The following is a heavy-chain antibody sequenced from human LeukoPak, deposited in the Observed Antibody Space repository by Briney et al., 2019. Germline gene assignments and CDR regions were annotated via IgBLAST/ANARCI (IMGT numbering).Heavy chain of an antibody. V-gene: IGHV4-34*01. CDR3: ASRHIYSNYVDY. J-gene: IGHJ4*02. CDR2: ITHTGFT. D-gene: IGHD4-11*01. CDR1: GGSISSYY. Sequence: SETLSLTCTVSGGSISSYYWSWIRQPPGKGLEWIGEITHTGFTNYNPSLESRVVISVDTYNNHFSLKARSVAAADTAVYYCASRHIYSNYVDYWGQGTLVTVSS.